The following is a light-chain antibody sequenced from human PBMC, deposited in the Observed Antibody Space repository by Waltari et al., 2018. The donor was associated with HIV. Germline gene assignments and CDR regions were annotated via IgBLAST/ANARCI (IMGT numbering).Light chain of an antibody. CDR1: SGDAGGYNF. CDR2: NVS. Sequence: SALTQPASVSGSPGQSITLSCSGTSGDAGGYNFVSWYQKHPGKAPKLIIYNVSSRPSGVSIRFSGSRSANTASLTISGLQVEDEADYFCSSYTSSGPRYVLFGGGTRLTVL. CDR3: SSYTSSGPRYVL. V-gene: IGLV2-14*03. J-gene: IGLJ2*01.